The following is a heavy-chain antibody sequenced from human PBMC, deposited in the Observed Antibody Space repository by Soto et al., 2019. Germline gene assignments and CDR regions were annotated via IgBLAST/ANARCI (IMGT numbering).Heavy chain of an antibody. CDR1: GFTFSSYA. D-gene: IGHD1-26*01. CDR3: AKDGEGGNYYRGAFDY. Sequence: EVQLLESGGGLVQPGGSLRLSCVASGFTFSSYAMSWVRQAPGKGLEWVAAISASGGATLYADSVKGRLTISRDNPKNTLYVQMNSLRAEDTAVYYCAKDGEGGNYYRGAFDYWGQGTLVTVSS. V-gene: IGHV3-23*01. J-gene: IGHJ4*02. CDR2: ISASGGAT.